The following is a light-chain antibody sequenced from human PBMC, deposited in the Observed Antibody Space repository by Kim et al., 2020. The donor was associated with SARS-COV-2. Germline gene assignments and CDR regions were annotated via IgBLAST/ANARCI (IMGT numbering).Light chain of an antibody. V-gene: IGKV3-20*01. J-gene: IGKJ2*01. CDR1: QSVSSSY. CDR2: GAS. CDR3: RQYCSSSPYT. Sequence: EIVLTQSPGTLSLSPGERATLSCRASQSVSSSYLAWYQQKPGQAPRLLIYGASSRATGIPDRFSGSGSGTDFTLTISRLEPEDFAVYYYRQYCSSSPYTFGQGTKLEIK.